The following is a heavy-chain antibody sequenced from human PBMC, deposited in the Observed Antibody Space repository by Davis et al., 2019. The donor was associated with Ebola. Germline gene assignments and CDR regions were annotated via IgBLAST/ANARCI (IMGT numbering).Heavy chain of an antibody. Sequence: MPSETLSLTCAVYGGSFSGYHWSWIRQPPGKGLEWIGEINHRGSTNYNPSLKSRVTISVDTSKNQFSLKLSSVTAADTAVYYCARVLSGYYYYYMDVWGKGTTVTVSS. J-gene: IGHJ6*03. CDR3: ARVLSGYYYYYMDV. D-gene: IGHD6-19*01. CDR2: INHRGST. CDR1: GGSFSGYH. V-gene: IGHV4-34*01.